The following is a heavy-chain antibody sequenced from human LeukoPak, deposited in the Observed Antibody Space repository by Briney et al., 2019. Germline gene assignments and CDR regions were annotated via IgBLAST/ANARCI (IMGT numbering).Heavy chain of an antibody. Sequence: GGSLRLSCAASGFTFSSYSMNWVRQAPGKGLEWVSYISSSSSTIYYADSVKGRFTISRDNAKNSLYLQMNSLRAEDTAVYYCARGTRWSSNWFDPWGQGTLVTVSS. D-gene: IGHD4-23*01. V-gene: IGHV3-48*01. J-gene: IGHJ5*02. CDR2: ISSSSSTI. CDR3: ARGTRWSSNWFDP. CDR1: GFTFSSYS.